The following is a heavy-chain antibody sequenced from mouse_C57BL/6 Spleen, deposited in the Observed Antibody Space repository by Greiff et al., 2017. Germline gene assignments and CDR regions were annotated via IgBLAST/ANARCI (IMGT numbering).Heavy chain of an antibody. CDR1: GYAFSSSW. CDR3: ARDYYGSSSHWYFDV. V-gene: IGHV1-72*01. D-gene: IGHD1-1*01. J-gene: IGHJ1*03. Sequence: QVQLKESGPELVKPGASVKISCKASGYAFSSSWMNWVKQRPGKGLEWIGRIDPNSGGTKYNEKFKSKATLTVDKPSSTAYMQLSSLTSEDSAVYYCARDYYGSSSHWYFDVWGTGTTVTVSS. CDR2: IDPNSGGT.